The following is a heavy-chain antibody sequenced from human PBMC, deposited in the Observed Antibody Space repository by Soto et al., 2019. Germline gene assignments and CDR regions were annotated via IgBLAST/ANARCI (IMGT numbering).Heavy chain of an antibody. CDR1: GFTFSSYA. CDR3: AKFFVETGGSSGWPWSFHY. V-gene: IGHV3-23*01. CDR2: ISGSGGTT. J-gene: IGHJ4*02. Sequence: EVQLLESGGGLVQPGRSLRLSCAASGFTFSSYAMSWVLQAPGKGLEWVSAISGSGGTTYYADSVKGRFTISRDNSKNTLFLQMNSLRAEDTAVYYCAKFFVETGGSSGWPWSFHYWGQGTLVTVSS. D-gene: IGHD6-25*01.